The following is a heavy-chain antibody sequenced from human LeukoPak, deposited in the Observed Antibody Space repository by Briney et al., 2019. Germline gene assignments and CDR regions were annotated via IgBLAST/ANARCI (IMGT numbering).Heavy chain of an antibody. Sequence: GGSLRLSRAASGVMFTHYWISWVRQAPREGLEWVANIQPEESEKYYVHSVGRRFTVSRDNAENSLYLQMNSLRAEDTAVYYCARDLSYFDIWGQGTMVTVSS. CDR1: GVMFTHYW. V-gene: IGHV3-7*04. CDR2: IQPEESEK. CDR3: ARDLSYFDI. J-gene: IGHJ3*02.